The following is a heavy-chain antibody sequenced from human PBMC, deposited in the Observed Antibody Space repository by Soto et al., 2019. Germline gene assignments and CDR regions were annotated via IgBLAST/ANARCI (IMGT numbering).Heavy chain of an antibody. J-gene: IGHJ4*02. CDR2: ISSSSSTI. Sequence: HPGGSLRLSCAASGFNFSSYSMNWVRQAPGKGLEWVSYISSSSSTIYYADSVKGRFTISRDNAKNSLYLQMNSLRDEDTAVYYCARDDIAAAGTDYYFDYWGQGTLVTVSS. V-gene: IGHV3-48*02. CDR3: ARDDIAAAGTDYYFDY. D-gene: IGHD6-13*01. CDR1: GFNFSSYS.